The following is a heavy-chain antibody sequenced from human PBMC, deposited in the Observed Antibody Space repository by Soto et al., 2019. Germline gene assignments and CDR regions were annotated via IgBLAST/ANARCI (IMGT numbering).Heavy chain of an antibody. V-gene: IGHV3-21*01. CDR3: ASRFDYYDSSGPTMTRYGMDV. J-gene: IGHJ6*02. CDR1: GFTFSSYS. CDR2: ISSSSSYI. D-gene: IGHD3-22*01. Sequence: LRLSCAASGFTFSSYSMNWVRQAPGKGLEWVSSISSSSSYIYYADSVKGRFTISRDNAKNSLYLQMNSLRAEDTAVYYCASRFDYYDSSGPTMTRYGMDVWGQGTTVTVSS.